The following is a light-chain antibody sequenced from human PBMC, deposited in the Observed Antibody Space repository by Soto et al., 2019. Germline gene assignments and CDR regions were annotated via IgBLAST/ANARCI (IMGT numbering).Light chain of an antibody. J-gene: IGLJ1*01. CDR1: SSDVGGYNY. CDR2: EVS. V-gene: IGLV2-14*01. Sequence: QAVRTQPASVSGSPGQSVTISCTGTSSDVGGYNYVSWYQQHPGKAPKLMIYEVSNRPSGVSNRFPGSKSGNTASLTISGLQAEDEADYYCSSYTSSSTVFGTGTKVTVL. CDR3: SSYTSSSTV.